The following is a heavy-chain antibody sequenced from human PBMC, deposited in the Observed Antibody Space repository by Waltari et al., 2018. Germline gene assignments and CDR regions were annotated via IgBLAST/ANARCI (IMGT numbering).Heavy chain of an antibody. CDR1: GFIFSSYA. Sequence: EVQLVESGGGLVQPGGSLRLSCAASGFIFSSYAMSWVRQAPGKGLAWVSTMSGPGDGTYYADSWNCRFTISRDNSQNTVYLQVNSLTSEDTAIYYCARLPGDYVGYWGQGTLVTVSS. V-gene: IGHV3-23*04. D-gene: IGHD2-15*01. CDR2: MSGPGDGT. J-gene: IGHJ4*02. CDR3: ARLPGDYVGY.